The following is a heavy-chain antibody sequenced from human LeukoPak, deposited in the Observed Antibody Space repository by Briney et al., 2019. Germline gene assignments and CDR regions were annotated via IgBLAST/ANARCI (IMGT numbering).Heavy chain of an antibody. CDR2: IYPGDSDT. V-gene: IGHV5-51*01. CDR3: ARQRDGYNFGAFEI. CDR1: GYSFTSYW. Sequence: GESLNISCKCSGYSFTSYWIGWVRQMPGKGVEWMGIIYPGDSDTRYSPSFQGQVTISADKSISTAYLQWSSLKASATAMYYCARQRDGYNFGAFEIWGQGTMVTVSS. D-gene: IGHD5-24*01. J-gene: IGHJ3*02.